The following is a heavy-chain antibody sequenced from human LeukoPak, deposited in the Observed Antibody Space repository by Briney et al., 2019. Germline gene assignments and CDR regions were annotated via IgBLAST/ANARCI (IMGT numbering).Heavy chain of an antibody. V-gene: IGHV3-48*03. CDR1: GFTFSSYE. CDR3: ARDVFDWGDTAMVKPHFDY. J-gene: IGHJ4*02. D-gene: IGHD5-18*01. Sequence: QPGGSLRLSCAASGFTFSSYEMNWVRQAPGKGLEWVSYISSSGSTIYYADSVKGRFTISRDNAKNSLYLQMNSLRAEDTAVYYCARDVFDWGDTAMVKPHFDYWGQGTLVTVSS. CDR2: ISSSGSTI.